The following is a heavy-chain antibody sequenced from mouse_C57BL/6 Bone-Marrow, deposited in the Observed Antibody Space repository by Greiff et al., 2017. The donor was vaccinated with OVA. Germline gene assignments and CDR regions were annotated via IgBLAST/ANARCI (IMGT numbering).Heavy chain of an antibody. V-gene: IGHV1-55*01. D-gene: IGHD1-1*01. CDR1: GYTFTSYW. J-gene: IGHJ4*01. Sequence: QVQLQQPGAELVKPGASVKMSCKASGYTFTSYWITWVKQRPGQGLEWIGDIYPGSGSTNYNEKFKSKATLTVDTSSSTAYMQLSSLTSEDTAVYYCARRSLFITTVEATCYYAMDYWGQGTSVTVSS. CDR3: ARRSLFITTVEATCYYAMDY. CDR2: IYPGSGST.